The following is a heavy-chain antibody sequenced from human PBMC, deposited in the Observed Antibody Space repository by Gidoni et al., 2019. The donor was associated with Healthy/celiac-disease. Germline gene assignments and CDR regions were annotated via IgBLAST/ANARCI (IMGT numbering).Heavy chain of an antibody. Sequence: EWVAVISYDGSNKYYADYVKGRFTIARDNSKNTLYLQMNSLRAEETAVYYCAKDGRMYFDYWGQGTLVTVSS. CDR3: AKDGRMYFDY. V-gene: IGHV3-30*18. J-gene: IGHJ4*02. CDR2: ISYDGSNK.